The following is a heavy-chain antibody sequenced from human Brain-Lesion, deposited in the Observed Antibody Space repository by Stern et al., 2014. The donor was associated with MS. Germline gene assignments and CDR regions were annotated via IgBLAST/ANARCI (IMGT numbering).Heavy chain of an antibody. CDR3: ARDQRGITIFGVVTDYYYLGMDV. Sequence: VQLVQSGAEVKKPGASVKVSCKTSGYIFTGYYIHWVRQAPGQGLEWMAWINPNTSCTKYAQKFQGRVTMSRDTSISTAYVELSSLTSDDTAVYYCARDQRGITIFGVVTDYYYLGMDVWGQGTTVTVSS. CDR2: INPNTSCT. V-gene: IGHV1-2*02. CDR1: GYIFTGYY. J-gene: IGHJ6*02. D-gene: IGHD3-3*01.